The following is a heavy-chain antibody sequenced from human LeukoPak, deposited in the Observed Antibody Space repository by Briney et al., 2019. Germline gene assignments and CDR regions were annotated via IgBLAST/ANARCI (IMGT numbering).Heavy chain of an antibody. CDR2: IKQDGSEK. D-gene: IGHD3-22*01. Sequence: GGSLRLSCAASGFTFSSYWMSWVRQAPGKGQEWVANIKQDGSEKYYVDSVKGRFTISRDNAKNSLYLQMNSLRAEDTAVYYCAREMGGVWYDSSGYYDYWGQGTLVTVSS. V-gene: IGHV3-7*01. J-gene: IGHJ4*02. CDR3: AREMGGVWYDSSGYYDY. CDR1: GFTFSSYW.